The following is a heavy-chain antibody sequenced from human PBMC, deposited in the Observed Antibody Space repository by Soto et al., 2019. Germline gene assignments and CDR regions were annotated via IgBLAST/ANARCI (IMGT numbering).Heavy chain of an antibody. V-gene: IGHV3-48*03. CDR1: RFTFSTYE. J-gene: IGHJ4*02. Sequence: PGGSLRLSCAASRFTFSTYEMNWVRQAPGKGLEWVSYISSSGYTVYYADSVKGRFTISRDSTRNSLYLQMNSLRDEDTALYYCVRYCSTTLCNGVATRTFDYWGQGTLVTVSS. CDR2: ISSSGYTV. CDR3: VRYCSTTLCNGVATRTFDY. D-gene: IGHD2-2*01.